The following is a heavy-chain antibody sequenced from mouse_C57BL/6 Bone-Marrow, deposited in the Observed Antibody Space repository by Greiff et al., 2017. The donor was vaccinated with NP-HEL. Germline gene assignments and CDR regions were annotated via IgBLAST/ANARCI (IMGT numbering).Heavy chain of an antibody. V-gene: IGHV2-2*01. D-gene: IGHD2-4*01. CDR3: ARNAFYDYDRDYYAMDC. J-gene: IGHJ4*01. CDR2: IWSGGST. Sequence: VQLQQSGPGLVQPSQSLSITCTVSGFSLTSYGVHWVRQSPGKGLEWLGVIWSGGSTDYNAAFISRLSISKDNSKSQVFFKMNSLQADDTAIYYCARNAFYDYDRDYYAMDCWGQGTSVTVSA. CDR1: GFSLTSYG.